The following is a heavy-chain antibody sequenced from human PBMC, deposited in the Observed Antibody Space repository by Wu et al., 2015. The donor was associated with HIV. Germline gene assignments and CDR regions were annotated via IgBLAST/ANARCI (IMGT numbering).Heavy chain of an antibody. Sequence: QVQLVQSGAEVKKPGSSVKVSCKASGGTFSNFAISWVRQAPGQGLEWMGRVIPIFGTSTYAQRLQGRVTIAADESTSTAYMELSSLRSDDTAVYYCARDGAYGDGGAFDIWGPRDNGHRLF. J-gene: IGHJ3*02. D-gene: IGHD4-17*01. CDR1: GGTFSNFA. V-gene: IGHV1-69*13. CDR2: VIPIFGTS. CDR3: ARDGAYGDGGAFDI.